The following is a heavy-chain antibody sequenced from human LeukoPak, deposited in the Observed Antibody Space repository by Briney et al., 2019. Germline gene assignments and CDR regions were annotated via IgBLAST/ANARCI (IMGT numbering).Heavy chain of an antibody. CDR2: IYSGGKT. CDR3: ARRAGEYSHPYDY. Sequence: GGSLTLSCAASGFTFSNYWMTWVRRAPGKGLEWVSFIYSGGKTHSSDSVKGRFTISRDNSKNTLYLQMSSLRAEDTAIYYCARRAGEYSHPYDYWGQGTLVTVSS. CDR1: GFTFSNYW. V-gene: IGHV3-53*01. J-gene: IGHJ4*02. D-gene: IGHD2-15*01.